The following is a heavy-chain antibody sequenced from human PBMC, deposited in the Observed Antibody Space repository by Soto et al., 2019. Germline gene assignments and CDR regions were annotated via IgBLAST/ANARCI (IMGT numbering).Heavy chain of an antibody. D-gene: IGHD4-17*01. CDR2: VYATGTS. V-gene: IGHV4-4*07. Sequence: SETLSLTCSVSGGSMSKFYWSWIRKTAGKGLEWMGRVYATGTSDYNPSLRSRIAMSADISKKTFSLRLRSVTAADTGVYYCVRDGSKTLRDCFDPWGQGILVTVSS. CDR3: VRDGSKTLRDCFDP. J-gene: IGHJ5*02. CDR1: GGSMSKFY.